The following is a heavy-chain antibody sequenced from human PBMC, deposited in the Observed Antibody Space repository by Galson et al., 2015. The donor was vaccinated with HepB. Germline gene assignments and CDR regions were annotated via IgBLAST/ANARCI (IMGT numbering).Heavy chain of an antibody. J-gene: IGHJ6*02. CDR1: GFTFSSYA. V-gene: IGHV3-30-3*01. CDR3: ARDLSVRVDTAMVDYYYGMDV. D-gene: IGHD5-18*01. Sequence: SLRLSCAASGFTFSSYAMHWVRQAPGKGLEWVAVISYDGSNKYYADSVKGRFTISRDNSKNTPYLQMNSLRAEDTAVYYCARDLSVRVDTAMVDYYYGMDVWGQGTTVTVSS. CDR2: ISYDGSNK.